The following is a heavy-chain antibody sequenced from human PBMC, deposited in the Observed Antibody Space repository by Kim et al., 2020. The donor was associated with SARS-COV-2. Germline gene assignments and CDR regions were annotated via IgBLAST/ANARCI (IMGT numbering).Heavy chain of an antibody. V-gene: IGHV1-2*05. Sequence: ASVKVSCKASGYTFTGYYIHWVRQAPGQGLEWMGRINPNSGGTNYTQNFQGRVTMTRDTSISTAYMELSRLRSDDTGVYYCARVGEYGSGSYASFWGQGTQVTVSS. CDR1: GYTFTGYY. CDR2: INPNSGGT. CDR3: ARVGEYGSGSYASF. D-gene: IGHD3-10*01. J-gene: IGHJ4*02.